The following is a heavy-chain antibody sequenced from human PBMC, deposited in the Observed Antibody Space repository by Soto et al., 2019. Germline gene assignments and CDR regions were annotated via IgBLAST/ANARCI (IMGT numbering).Heavy chain of an antibody. CDR3: VEGWNDF. CDR2: IKSKRDGGTT. J-gene: IGHJ4*02. D-gene: IGHD1-1*01. Sequence: HLVESGGDLVKPGGSLRLSCAASGFMFSSAWMSWVRQAPGKGLEWVGRIKSKRDGGTTDYAPPVKGRFVISRDDSKNTRYLQMNGLKTDDTAVYYCVEGWNDFWGQGTLVAVSS. V-gene: IGHV3-15*01. CDR1: GFMFSSAW.